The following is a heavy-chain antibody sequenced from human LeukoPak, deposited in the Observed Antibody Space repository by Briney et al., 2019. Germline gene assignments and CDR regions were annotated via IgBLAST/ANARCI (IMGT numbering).Heavy chain of an antibody. J-gene: IGHJ5*02. CDR3: ARYYYDSSGQFDP. Sequence: SETLSLTCTVSGGSISSSSYSWGWIRQPPGKGLEWIGSIYYSGSTYYNPSLKSRVTISVDTSKNQFSLKLSSVTAADTAVYYCARYYYDSSGQFDPWGQGTLVTLSS. V-gene: IGHV4-39*01. D-gene: IGHD3-22*01. CDR2: IYYSGST. CDR1: GGSISSSSYS.